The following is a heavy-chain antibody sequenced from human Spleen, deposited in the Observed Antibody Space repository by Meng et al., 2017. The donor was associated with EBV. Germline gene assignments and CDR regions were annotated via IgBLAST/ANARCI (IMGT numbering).Heavy chain of an antibody. V-gene: IGHV4-39*01. Sequence: QLQESGPGSVKPSETLSLTGTVTGGSISSKNYSWGWIRQPPGKGLEWIGSIYYSGNTYYNPSLKSRVTISIDTSKNQCSLKLSSVTAADTAVYYCARHDVELERRWFDPWGQGTLVTVSS. D-gene: IGHD1-1*01. CDR2: IYYSGNT. CDR3: ARHDVELERRWFDP. J-gene: IGHJ5*02. CDR1: GGSISSKNYS.